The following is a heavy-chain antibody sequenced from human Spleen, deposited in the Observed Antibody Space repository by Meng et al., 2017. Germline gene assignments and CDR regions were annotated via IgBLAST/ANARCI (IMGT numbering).Heavy chain of an antibody. Sequence: ASVKVSCKASGYMFTSYGFAWVRQAPGQGLEWMGWISTYNSDHTYAQKFQGRVTMTGDTSISTAYMELSGLRSDDTAMYYCARDEDISAAGKLFGDYWGQGTLVTVSS. CDR3: ARDEDISAAGKLFGDY. J-gene: IGHJ4*02. D-gene: IGHD6-13*01. CDR2: ISTYNSDH. CDR1: GYMFTSYG. V-gene: IGHV1-18*01.